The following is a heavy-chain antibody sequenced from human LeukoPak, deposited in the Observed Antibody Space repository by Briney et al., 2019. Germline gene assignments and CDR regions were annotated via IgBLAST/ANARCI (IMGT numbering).Heavy chain of an antibody. Sequence: GESLKISCKGSGYSFTSYWIGWVRQMPGKGLEWMGIIYPGDPDTRYSPSCQGQVTISADKPISTAYLQWSSLEASDTAMYYCAARLGVVKMDAFDIWGQGTMVSVSS. D-gene: IGHD3-3*01. J-gene: IGHJ3*02. V-gene: IGHV5-51*04. CDR3: AARLGVVKMDAFDI. CDR1: GYSFTSYW. CDR2: IYPGDPDT.